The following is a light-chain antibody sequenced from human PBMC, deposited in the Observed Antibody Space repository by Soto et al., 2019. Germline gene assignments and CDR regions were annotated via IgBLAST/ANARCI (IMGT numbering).Light chain of an antibody. Sequence: EIVLTQAPATLSLSPGETATLACRASQSLSNSLAWYPQKPGQAPRLVIYDASDRAAGVPARFSGRGSATDFTLTISSLEPEDFALYYFQQRSNWFTFGGGTKGEIK. CDR3: QQRSNWFT. CDR1: QSLSNS. J-gene: IGKJ4*01. V-gene: IGKV3-11*01. CDR2: DAS.